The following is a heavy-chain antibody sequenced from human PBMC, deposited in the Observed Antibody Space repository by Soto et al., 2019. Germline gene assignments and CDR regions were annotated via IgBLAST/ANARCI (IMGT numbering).Heavy chain of an antibody. Sequence: GGSLRLSCAASGFTLSSYAMHWVRQAPGKGLEWVAVISYDGSNKYYADSVKGRFTISRDNSKNTLYLQMNSLRAEDTAVYYCARGVVMVVAAPDRFDYRAQPPLLSVPS. J-gene: IGHJ4*02. CDR2: ISYDGSNK. CDR3: ARGVVMVVAAPDRFDY. CDR1: GFTLSSYA. V-gene: IGHV3-30-3*01. D-gene: IGHD2-15*01.